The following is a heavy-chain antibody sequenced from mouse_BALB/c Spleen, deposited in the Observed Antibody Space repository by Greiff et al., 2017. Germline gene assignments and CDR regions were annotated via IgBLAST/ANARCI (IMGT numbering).Heavy chain of an antibody. CDR1: GFTFSDYY. J-gene: IGHJ2*01. CDR2: ISDGGSYT. Sequence: EVKLVESGGGLVKPGGSLKLSCAASGFTFSDYYMYWVRQTPEKRLEWVATISDGGSYTYYPDSVKGRFTISRDNAKNNLYLQMSSLKSEDTAMYYCARGDYDYDGGGFDYWGQGTTLTVSS. CDR3: ARGDYDYDGGGFDY. D-gene: IGHD2-4*01. V-gene: IGHV5-4*02.